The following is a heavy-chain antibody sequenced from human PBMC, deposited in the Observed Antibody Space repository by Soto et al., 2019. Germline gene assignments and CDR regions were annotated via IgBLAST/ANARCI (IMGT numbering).Heavy chain of an antibody. V-gene: IGHV3-11*06. Sequence: GGYPKISSAVSGVTFSDSDISWLRPAPGEGRGWVSYISSTGSYAKYADSVKGRFTIARDTAKNSLYLQMNGLRAEDTAVYYCARDSSITPRPLDYWGQGT. J-gene: IGHJ4*02. CDR1: GVTFSDSD. D-gene: IGHD6-6*01. CDR3: ARDSSITPRPLDY. CDR2: ISSTGSYA.